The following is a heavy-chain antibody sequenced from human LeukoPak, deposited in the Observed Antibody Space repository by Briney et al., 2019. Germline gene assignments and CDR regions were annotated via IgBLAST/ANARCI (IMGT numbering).Heavy chain of an antibody. CDR2: MNPNSGNT. Sequence: ASVKVSCKASGYTFTSYDINWVRQATGQGLEWMGWMNPNSGNTGYAQKFQGRVTMTRNTSISTAYMELSSLRSEDTPVYYCARDTAASVAAIDRYYYYMDVWGKGTTVTVSS. J-gene: IGHJ6*03. CDR3: ARDTAASVAAIDRYYYYMDV. V-gene: IGHV1-8*01. D-gene: IGHD6-19*01. CDR1: GYTFTSYD.